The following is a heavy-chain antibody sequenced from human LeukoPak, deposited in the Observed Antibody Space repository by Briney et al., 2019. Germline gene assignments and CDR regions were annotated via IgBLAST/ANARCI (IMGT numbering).Heavy chain of an antibody. CDR3: AAGHLTVTEFNYYYYYMDV. D-gene: IGHD4-11*01. CDR1: GFTFTSSA. Sequence: SVKVSCKAPGFTFTSSAMQWVRQARGQRLEWIGWIVVGSGNTNYAQKFQERVTITRDMSTSTAYMELSSLRSEDTAVYYCAAGHLTVTEFNYYYYYMDVWGKGTTVTVSS. CDR2: IVVGSGNT. V-gene: IGHV1-58*02. J-gene: IGHJ6*03.